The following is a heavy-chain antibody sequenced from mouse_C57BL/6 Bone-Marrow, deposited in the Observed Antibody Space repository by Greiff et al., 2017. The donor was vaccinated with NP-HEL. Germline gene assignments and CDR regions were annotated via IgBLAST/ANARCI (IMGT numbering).Heavy chain of an antibody. V-gene: IGHV10-1*01. J-gene: IGHJ1*03. D-gene: IGHD3-1*01. Sequence: EVKLMESGGGLVQPKGSLKLSCAASGFSFNTYAMNWVRQAPGKGLEWVARIRSKSNNYATYYADSVKDRFTISRDDSESMLYLQMNNLKTEDTAMYYCVRQTRWYFDVWGTGTTVTVSS. CDR3: VRQTRWYFDV. CDR2: IRSKSNNYAT. CDR1: GFSFNTYA.